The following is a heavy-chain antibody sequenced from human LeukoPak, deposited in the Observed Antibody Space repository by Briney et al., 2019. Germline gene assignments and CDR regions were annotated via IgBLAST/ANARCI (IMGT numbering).Heavy chain of an antibody. J-gene: IGHJ4*02. V-gene: IGHV3-74*01. CDR3: AKDHYWSIDY. CDR1: GFTFSSNW. CDR2: IKGDGIST. Sequence: PGRPLRLSCAASGFTFSSNWMHWVRHAPGQGLVWVSRIKGDGISTNYADSVKGRFTISRDIAKNTLYLQMNSLRAEDTGVYYCAKDHYWSIDYWGRGTLVTVSS. D-gene: IGHD3-3*01.